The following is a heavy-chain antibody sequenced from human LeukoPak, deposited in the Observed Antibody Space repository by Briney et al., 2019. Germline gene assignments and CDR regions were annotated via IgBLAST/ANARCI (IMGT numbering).Heavy chain of an antibody. CDR1: GFTFSRYA. D-gene: IGHD2-2*02. Sequence: GGCLRLSCAAPGFTFSRYAMYRGRQAQGKGRGWGAVISYDGGNKYYADSVKGRFTISRDNSKNTLYLQMNSLRAEDTAVYYCARERGYTVVVPAAIYGMDVWGQGTTVTVSS. V-gene: IGHV3-30-3*01. J-gene: IGHJ6*02. CDR3: ARERGYTVVVPAAIYGMDV. CDR2: ISYDGGNK.